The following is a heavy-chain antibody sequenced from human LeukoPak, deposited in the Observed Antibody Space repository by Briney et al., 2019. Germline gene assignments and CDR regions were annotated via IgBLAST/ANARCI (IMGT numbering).Heavy chain of an antibody. J-gene: IGHJ3*02. Sequence: SETLSLTCNVSGGSIGGHTFYWDWIRQPPGKGLEWIATIYYNGNTFYNPSLKSRAAISIDMSKSQFSLHLSSVTAADTAIYYCARLTALAGHRGAFDIWGQGQWSPSLQ. CDR2: IYYNGNT. V-gene: IGHV4-39*01. CDR1: GGSIGGHTFY. D-gene: IGHD6-19*01. CDR3: ARLTALAGHRGAFDI.